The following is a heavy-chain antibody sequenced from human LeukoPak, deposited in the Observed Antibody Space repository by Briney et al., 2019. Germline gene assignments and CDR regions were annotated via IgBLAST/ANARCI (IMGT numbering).Heavy chain of an antibody. CDR2: LSGGGPKT. J-gene: IGHJ4*02. CDR3: ARVPWTGHRV. CDR1: GFTIDSQD. D-gene: IGHD1-1*01. Sequence: GGSLRLSCVTSGFTIDSQDMSWVRQAPGKGLEGVSALSGGGPKTFYADSVKGRFTISKDSSKSTLYLQMNSLRVEDTAVYYCARVPWTGHRVWGQGILVTVSS. V-gene: IGHV3-23*01.